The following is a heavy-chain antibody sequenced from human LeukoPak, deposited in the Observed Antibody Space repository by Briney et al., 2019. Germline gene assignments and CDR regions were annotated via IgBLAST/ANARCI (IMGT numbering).Heavy chain of an antibody. Sequence: PSETLSLTCAVYGGSFSGYYWSWIRQPPGKGLEWIGSIYHSGSTYYNPSLKSRVTISVDTSKNQFSLKLSSVTAADTAVYYCASAFYYDSSGYYLFDYWGQGTLVTVSS. J-gene: IGHJ4*02. CDR2: IYHSGST. CDR3: ASAFYYDSSGYYLFDY. CDR1: GGSFSGYY. D-gene: IGHD3-22*01. V-gene: IGHV4-34*01.